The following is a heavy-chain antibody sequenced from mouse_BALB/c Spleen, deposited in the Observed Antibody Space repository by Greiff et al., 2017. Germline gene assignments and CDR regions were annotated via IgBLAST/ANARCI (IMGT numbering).Heavy chain of an antibody. CDR2: IRNKANGYTT. J-gene: IGHJ4*01. Sequence: EVQLVESGGGLVQPGGSLRLSCATSGFTFTDYYMSWVRQPPGKALEWLGFIRNKANGYTTEYSASVKGRFTISRDNSQSILYLQMNTLRAEDSATYYCAREQITTATEYATDYWGQGTSVTVSS. V-gene: IGHV7-3*02. CDR3: AREQITTATEYATDY. CDR1: GFTFTDYY. D-gene: IGHD1-2*01.